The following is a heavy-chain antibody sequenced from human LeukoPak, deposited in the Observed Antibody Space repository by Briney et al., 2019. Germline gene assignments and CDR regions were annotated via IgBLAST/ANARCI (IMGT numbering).Heavy chain of an antibody. J-gene: IGHJ6*02. Sequence: PSETLSLTCTVSGGSIRSSYYYWGWIRQPPGKGLEWIGSIYDSGSTNYNPSLKSRVTISVDTSKNQFSLKLSSVTAADTAVYYCARGGGQWLVQRVHYYYYYGMDVWGQGTTVTVSS. CDR3: ARGGGQWLVQRVHYYYYYGMDV. CDR1: GGSIRSSYYY. V-gene: IGHV4-39*07. CDR2: IYDSGST. D-gene: IGHD6-19*01.